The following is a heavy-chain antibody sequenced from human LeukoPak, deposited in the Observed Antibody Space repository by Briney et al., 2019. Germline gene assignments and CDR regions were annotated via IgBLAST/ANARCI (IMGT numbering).Heavy chain of an antibody. Sequence: GGSLRLSCAASGFTVSSHYISWARQAPGKGLEWVAAISGSGDRTYYPDSVKGRFTISRDNSKNTVYLQMNSLRAEDTAIYYCAKEFDSSGYFDDWGQGTLVTVSS. D-gene: IGHD3-22*01. J-gene: IGHJ4*02. CDR2: ISGSGDRT. V-gene: IGHV3-23*01. CDR3: AKEFDSSGYFDD. CDR1: GFTVSSHY.